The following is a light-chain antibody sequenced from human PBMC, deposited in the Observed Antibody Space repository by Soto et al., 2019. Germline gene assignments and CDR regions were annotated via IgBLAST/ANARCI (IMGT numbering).Light chain of an antibody. CDR1: QSVDIN. V-gene: IGKV3-15*01. CDR2: GAS. J-gene: IGKJ1*01. Sequence: EIVLTQSPATLSVSPGKRVTLSCRASQSVDINLAWYQQKPGQAPRLLIYGASTRATDMSGTFSGRGSGTEFTLSISRVEPEVFVVYCYQCYGGSPSWSFGYGTKVDIK. CDR3: QCYGGSPSWS.